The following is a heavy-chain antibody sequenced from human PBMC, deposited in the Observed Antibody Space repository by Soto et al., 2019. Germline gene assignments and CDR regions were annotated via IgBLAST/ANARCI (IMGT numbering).Heavy chain of an antibody. J-gene: IGHJ4*02. V-gene: IGHV3-72*01. CDR3: VRATYFSVISAYPRCLDY. CDR2: SRNRAQGYST. Sequence: PGRSLRLSCAVPGFTLSEHYIDWVSQAPGKGLGWVGRSRNRAQGYSTQYAASVKGRFTTSRDDSKNLLYLQMNSLRTEDVAIYYCVRATYFSVISAYPRCLDYWGQGPLVTVSS. D-gene: IGHD3-10*01. CDR1: GFTLSEHY.